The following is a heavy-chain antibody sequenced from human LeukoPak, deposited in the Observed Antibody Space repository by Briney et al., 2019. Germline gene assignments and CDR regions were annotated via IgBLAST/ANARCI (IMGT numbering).Heavy chain of an antibody. V-gene: IGHV1-46*03. D-gene: IGHD2-2*02. CDR2: INPSGGST. CDR3: ASSNGYCSTTSCYNHAFDI. Sequence: ASVKVSCKASGYTFTSHYMHWVRQAPGQGLEWMGIINPSGGSTSYAQKFQGRVTMTRDTSTSTVYMELSSLRSEDTAVYYCASSNGYCSTTSCYNHAFDIWGQGTMVTVSS. CDR1: GYTFTSHY. J-gene: IGHJ3*02.